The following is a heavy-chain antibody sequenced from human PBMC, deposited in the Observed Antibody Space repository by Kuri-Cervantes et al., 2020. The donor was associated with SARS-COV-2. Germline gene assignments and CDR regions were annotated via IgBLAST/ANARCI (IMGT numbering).Heavy chain of an antibody. J-gene: IGHJ6*02. CDR3: AAPYYYGSGSYATYYYYYGMDV. Sequence: ASVKVSCKASGYTFTGYYMHWVRQAPGQGLEWMGWINPNSGGTNYAQKFQGRVTITADESTSTAYMELNSLRSEDTAVYYCAAPYYYGSGSYATYYYYYGMDVWGQGTTVTVSS. CDR1: GYTFTGYY. CDR2: INPNSGGT. V-gene: IGHV1-2*02. D-gene: IGHD3-10*01.